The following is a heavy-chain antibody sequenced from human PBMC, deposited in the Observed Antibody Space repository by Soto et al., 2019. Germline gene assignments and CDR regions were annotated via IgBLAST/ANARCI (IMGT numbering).Heavy chain of an antibody. J-gene: IGHJ4*02. V-gene: IGHV5-51*01. D-gene: IGHD4-17*01. CDR2: IYPSDSDT. Sequence: GKSLKISCKGSGYSFTSYWIAWVRQMPGKGLEWMGIIYPSDSDTRYSPSFQGQVTMSADKSISTAYLQWNSLKASDTAMYYCARHGATVATDHWGQGTLVTVSS. CDR3: ARHGATVATDH. CDR1: GYSFTSYW.